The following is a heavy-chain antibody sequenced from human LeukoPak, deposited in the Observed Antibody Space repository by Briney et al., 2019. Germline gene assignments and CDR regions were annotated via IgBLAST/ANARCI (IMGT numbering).Heavy chain of an antibody. CDR2: INPNSGGT. D-gene: IGHD3-9*01. J-gene: IGHJ4*02. Sequence: ASVKVSCKASGYTFTGYYIHWVRQAPGQGLEWMGWINPNSGGTNYAQKFQGRVTMTRDTSTSTAYMELRSLRSDDTAVYYCARADRLVIGFWGDYWGQGTLVTVSS. V-gene: IGHV1-2*02. CDR3: ARADRLVIGFWGDY. CDR1: GYTFTGYY.